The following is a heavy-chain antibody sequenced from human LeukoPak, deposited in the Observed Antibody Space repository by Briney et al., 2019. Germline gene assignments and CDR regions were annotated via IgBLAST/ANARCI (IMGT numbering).Heavy chain of an antibody. V-gene: IGHV4-30-4*01. CDR1: GGSISSSNW. J-gene: IGHJ4*02. CDR2: IYYSGST. Sequence: SETLSLTCAVSGGSISSSNWWSWIRQPPGKGLEWIGYIYYSGSTYYNPSLKSRVTISVDTSKNQFSLKLSSVTAADTAVYYCARVADYGGNPIDYWGQGTLVTVSS. CDR3: ARVADYGGNPIDY. D-gene: IGHD4-23*01.